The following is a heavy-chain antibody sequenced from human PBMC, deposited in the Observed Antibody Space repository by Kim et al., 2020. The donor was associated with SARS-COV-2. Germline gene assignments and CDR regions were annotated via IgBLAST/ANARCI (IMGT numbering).Heavy chain of an antibody. CDR2: ISYDGSNK. CDR3: ASITLSANDYELDY. D-gene: IGHD4-17*01. CDR1: GFTFSSYA. J-gene: IGHJ4*02. Sequence: GGSLRLSCAASGFTFSSYAMHWVRQAPGKGLEWVAVISYDGSNKYYADSVKGRFTISRDNSKNTLYLQMNSLRAEDTAVYYCASITLSANDYELDYWGQGALGTVSS. V-gene: IGHV3-30*04.